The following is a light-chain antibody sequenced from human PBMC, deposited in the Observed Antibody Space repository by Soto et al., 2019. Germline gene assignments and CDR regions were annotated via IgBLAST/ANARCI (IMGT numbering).Light chain of an antibody. Sequence: QSALTQPASVSGSPGQSITISCTGTSSDVGSYNLVSWYQQHPGKAPKLMIYEVTKRPSGVSDRFSGSKSGNTASLTISGLQAEDEADYYCCSYASSSTDVFGTGPKLTVL. CDR3: CSYASSSTDV. CDR2: EVT. V-gene: IGLV2-23*02. CDR1: SSDVGSYNL. J-gene: IGLJ1*01.